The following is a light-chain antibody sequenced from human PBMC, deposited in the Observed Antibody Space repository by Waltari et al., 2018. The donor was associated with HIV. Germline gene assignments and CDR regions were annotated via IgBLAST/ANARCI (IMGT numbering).Light chain of an antibody. CDR3: QQSYIFPLT. CDR2: AAS. V-gene: IGKV1-39*01. Sequence: DIQMTQSPSSVSASVGDIVTITCRASQSISTYLNWYQQKPQKVPKLLIYAASTLQSGVPSRFTGSGSGTNFTLTITSLQPEDFATYFCQQSYIFPLTFGPGTGLDVK. J-gene: IGKJ3*01. CDR1: QSISTY.